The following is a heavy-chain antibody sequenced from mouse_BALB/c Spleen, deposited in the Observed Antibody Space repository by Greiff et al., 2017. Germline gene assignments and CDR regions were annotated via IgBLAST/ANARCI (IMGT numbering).Heavy chain of an antibody. D-gene: IGHD1-1*01. J-gene: IGHJ2*01. Sequence: LQQPGSELVRPGASVKLSCKASGYTFTSYWMHWVKQRPGQGLEWIGNIYPGSGSTNYDEKFKSKATLTVDTSSSTAYMQLSSLTSEDSAVYYCTRITTVVFDYWGQGTTLTVSS. CDR2: IYPGSGST. V-gene: IGHV1S22*01. CDR3: TRITTVVFDY. CDR1: GYTFTSYW.